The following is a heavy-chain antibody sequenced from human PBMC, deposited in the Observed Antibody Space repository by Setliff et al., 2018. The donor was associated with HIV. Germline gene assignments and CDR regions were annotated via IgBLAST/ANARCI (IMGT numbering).Heavy chain of an antibody. Sequence: GGSLRLSCTASGFTFSSYWMHWVRQAPGKGLVWVSSINSDGGRTTYADSVKGRLTISRDNAKNTLYLQMNSLRAEDTAVYYCARPMEIGRHPVAGQRDAFDIWGQGTMVTVSS. CDR1: GFTFSSYW. CDR3: ARPMEIGRHPVAGQRDAFDI. D-gene: IGHD6-19*01. J-gene: IGHJ3*02. V-gene: IGHV3-74*03. CDR2: INSDGGRT.